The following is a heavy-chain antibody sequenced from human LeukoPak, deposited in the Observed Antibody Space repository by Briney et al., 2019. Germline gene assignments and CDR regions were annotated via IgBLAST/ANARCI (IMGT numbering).Heavy chain of an antibody. Sequence: PSETPSLTCAVYGGSFSGYYWSWIRQPPGKGLEWIGEINHSGSTNYNPSLKSRVTISVDTSKNQFSLKLSSVTAADTDVYYCARGRVKVVAAGRYFDYWGQGTLVTVSS. V-gene: IGHV4-34*01. CDR3: ARGRVKVVAAGRYFDY. CDR1: GGSFSGYY. CDR2: INHSGST. J-gene: IGHJ4*02. D-gene: IGHD2-15*01.